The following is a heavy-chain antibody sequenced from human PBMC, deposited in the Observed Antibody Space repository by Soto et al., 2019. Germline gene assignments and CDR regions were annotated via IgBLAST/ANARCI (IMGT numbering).Heavy chain of an antibody. V-gene: IGHV4-39*01. D-gene: IGHD2-21*01. CDR2: IFYSGST. Sequence: QLQLLESGPGLVKASETLSLTCNVSGGSISTSRSYWAWIRQPPGQGLEWLANIFYSGSTYYNPSRASRATVSVDTSKTEFSLKLRSVTAADTAVYYCARQPTTGDTDLWFDPWGQGTLVTVSS. CDR1: GGSISTSRSY. CDR3: ARQPTTGDTDLWFDP. J-gene: IGHJ5*02.